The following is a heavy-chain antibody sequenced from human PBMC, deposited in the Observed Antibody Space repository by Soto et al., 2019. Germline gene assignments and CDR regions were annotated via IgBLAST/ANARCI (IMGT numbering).Heavy chain of an antibody. CDR1: GYRFSDYC. Sequence: VESLKISCEGSGYRFSDYCIAWVRQMPGKGLEWMGIIYPDDSDTRYSPSFQGQVTISADKSISTAYLQWSSLKASDTAIYYCARHGPSGSGNYYNWFDPWGRGTLVTVS. J-gene: IGHJ5*02. CDR2: IYPDDSDT. V-gene: IGHV5-51*01. CDR3: ARHGPSGSGNYYNWFDP. D-gene: IGHD3-10*01.